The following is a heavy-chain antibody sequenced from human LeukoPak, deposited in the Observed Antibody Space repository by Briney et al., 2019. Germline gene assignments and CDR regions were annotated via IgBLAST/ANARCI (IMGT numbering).Heavy chain of an antibody. D-gene: IGHD6-13*01. CDR2: IYYGRNF. CDR3: ATPSSSWHYLEY. Sequence: SETLSLTCTVSGDSISSRSYYWGWIRQPPGKGLEGIGKIYYGRNFKWNSALKSRGPISVDTSKNQFSLKLRSVTATDTAVSYYATPSSSWHYLEYWGQGTLVTVSS. CDR1: GDSISSRSYY. J-gene: IGHJ4*02. V-gene: IGHV4-39*01.